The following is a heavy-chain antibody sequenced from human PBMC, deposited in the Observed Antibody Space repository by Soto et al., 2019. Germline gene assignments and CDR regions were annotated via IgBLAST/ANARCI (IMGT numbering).Heavy chain of an antibody. V-gene: IGHV3-66*01. D-gene: IGHD3-10*01. J-gene: IGHJ4*02. CDR2: IQGGGSI. Sequence: EVLLVESGGGFVQPGGSLRLSCAASGFTVSNNYMTWARQAPGKGLEWVSVIQGGGSISYADSVRDRFTISRDSSKNTVFLQMSSLRPEDTAVYFCARGEGSGSNALGDWGQGTLVTVSS. CDR3: ARGEGSGSNALGD. CDR1: GFTVSNNY.